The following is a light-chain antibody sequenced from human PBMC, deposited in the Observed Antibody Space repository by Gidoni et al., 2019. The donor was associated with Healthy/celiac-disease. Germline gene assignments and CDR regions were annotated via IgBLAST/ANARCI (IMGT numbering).Light chain of an antibody. V-gene: IGKV3-11*01. CDR2: DAS. CDR3: QQRRTPLT. CDR1: PSVSSY. Sequence: ELVLTPSPATLSLSPGERATLSCRASPSVSSYLAWYQQKPGQAPRLLIYDASNRATGIPARFSGSGSGTDFTLTISSLEPEDVAVYYCQQRRTPLTFXGXTKVEIK. J-gene: IGKJ4*01.